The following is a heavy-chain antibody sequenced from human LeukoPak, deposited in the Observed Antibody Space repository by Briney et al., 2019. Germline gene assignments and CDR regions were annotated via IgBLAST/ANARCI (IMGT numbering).Heavy chain of an antibody. CDR3: ARGEAGSSSWYAFDI. Sequence: SETLSLTCSVSGGSISGYYWSWIRQPPGKGLECIGYISYSGTTHYNPSLKSRVTISVDTSKNQFSLRLTSMTAADTVIYYCARGEAGSSSWYAFDIWGQGTMVTVSS. J-gene: IGHJ3*02. CDR2: ISYSGTT. D-gene: IGHD6-13*01. CDR1: GGSISGYY. V-gene: IGHV4-59*12.